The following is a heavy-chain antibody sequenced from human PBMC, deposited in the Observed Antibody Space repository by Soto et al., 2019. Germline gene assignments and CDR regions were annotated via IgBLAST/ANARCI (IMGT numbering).Heavy chain of an antibody. CDR2: ISGSGGST. CDR3: AKDRGGEGSNGVEYYDD. CDR1: GFTFSSYA. V-gene: IGHV3-23*01. D-gene: IGHD2-8*01. Sequence: EVQLLESGGGLVQPGGSLRLSCAASGFTFSSYAMSWVRQAPGKGLEWVSAISGSGGSTYYADSVKGRFTVSRDNSKNTLYRQMNSLRAEDTAVYYCAKDRGGEGSNGVEYYDDWGQGTLVTVSS. J-gene: IGHJ4*02.